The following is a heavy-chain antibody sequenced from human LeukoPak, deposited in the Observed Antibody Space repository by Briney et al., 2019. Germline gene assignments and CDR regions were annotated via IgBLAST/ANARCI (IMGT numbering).Heavy chain of an antibody. CDR3: ASVVAHANDY. J-gene: IGHJ4*02. CDR1: GFTFSSYG. Sequence: PGGSLRLSCAASGFTFSSYGMSWVRQAPGKGLVWVSRIDSDGSSTSYADSVKGRFTISRDNAKNTLYLQMNSLRAEDTAVYYCASVVAHANDYWGQGTLVTVSS. D-gene: IGHD2-15*01. CDR2: IDSDGSST. V-gene: IGHV3-74*01.